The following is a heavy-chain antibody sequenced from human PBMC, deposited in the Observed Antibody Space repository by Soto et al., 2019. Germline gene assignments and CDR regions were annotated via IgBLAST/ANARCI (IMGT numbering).Heavy chain of an antibody. V-gene: IGHV4-59*01. CDR1: GGNISSYY. J-gene: IGHJ5*02. Sequence: SETLSLTCTVSGGNISSYYWSWIRQPPGKGLEWIGYIYYSGSTNYNPSLKSRVTISVDTSKNQFSLKLSSVTAADTAVYYCARRYCSSTSCYEGRLDPWGQGTLVTVSS. D-gene: IGHD2-2*01. CDR3: ARRYCSSTSCYEGRLDP. CDR2: IYYSGST.